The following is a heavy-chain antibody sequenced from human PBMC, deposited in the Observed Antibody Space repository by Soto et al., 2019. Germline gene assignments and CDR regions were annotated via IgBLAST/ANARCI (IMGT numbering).Heavy chain of an antibody. D-gene: IGHD6-6*01. CDR2: ISWTSDSV. CDR1: GFNFEDYA. J-gene: IGHJ4*02. Sequence: QLVESGEGLLTPGRSLRLSCATSGFNFEDYAMHWVRQAPGKGLQWVSGISWTSDSVGYADSVKGRFIISRDNAKKSLNLEMNSLRGDDTTLYYCVKDKYSSSSAPAFDFWGQGTLVTVSS. CDR3: VKDKYSSSSAPAFDF. V-gene: IGHV3-9*01.